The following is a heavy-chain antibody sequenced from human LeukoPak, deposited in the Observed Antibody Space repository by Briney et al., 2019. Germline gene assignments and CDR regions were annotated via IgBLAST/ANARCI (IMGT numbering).Heavy chain of an antibody. J-gene: IGHJ6*04. D-gene: IGHD3-10*01. CDR2: ISYDGSNK. CDR1: GFTFSSYA. Sequence: PGGSLRLSCAASGFTFSSYAMHWVRQAPGKGLEWVAVISYDGSNKYYADSVKGRFTISRDNSKNTLYLQMNSLRAEDTAVYYCARGMVRAKGYYYCMDVWGKGTTVTVSS. CDR3: ARGMVRAKGYYYCMDV. V-gene: IGHV3-30*04.